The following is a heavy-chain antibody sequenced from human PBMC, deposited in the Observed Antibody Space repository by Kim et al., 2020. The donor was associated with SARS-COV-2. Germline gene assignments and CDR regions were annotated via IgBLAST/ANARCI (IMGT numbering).Heavy chain of an antibody. D-gene: IGHD2-15*01. V-gene: IGHV3-30*02. J-gene: IGHJ6*02. CDR3: AKDRNEVMVAVIVWYYYHMDV. Sequence: RFTISRDNSKNTVYLQMNSLRGEDTALYYCAKDRNEVMVAVIVWYYYHMDVWGQGTTVTVSS.